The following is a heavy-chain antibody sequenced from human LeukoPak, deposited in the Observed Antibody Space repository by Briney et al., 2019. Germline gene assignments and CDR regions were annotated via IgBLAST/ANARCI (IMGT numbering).Heavy chain of an antibody. Sequence: GGSLRLSCVVSGFTFSNYEMNWVRQAPGKGLEWVSYISGSGGTTYYADSVKGRFTISRDNAKNSLYLQMNSLRAEDTAVYYCARVKVGATDFDYWGQGTLVTVSS. CDR2: ISGSGGTT. D-gene: IGHD1-26*01. CDR1: GFTFSNYE. CDR3: ARVKVGATDFDY. J-gene: IGHJ4*02. V-gene: IGHV3-48*03.